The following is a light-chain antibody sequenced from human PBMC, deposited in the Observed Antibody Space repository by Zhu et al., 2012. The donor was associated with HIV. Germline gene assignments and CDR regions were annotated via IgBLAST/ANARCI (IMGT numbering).Light chain of an antibody. CDR3: QKXDSAPRT. CDR2: GAS. Sequence: DIQMTQSPSSLSASVGDRVTITCRASQAFGDYLAWYQKKPGKSPRLLIYGASTLQLTIPSRFSGSRSGTDFTLTISNLRTEDVATXYCQKXDSAPRTFGQGTKVEIK. CDR1: QAFGDY. J-gene: IGKJ1*01. V-gene: IGKV1-27*01.